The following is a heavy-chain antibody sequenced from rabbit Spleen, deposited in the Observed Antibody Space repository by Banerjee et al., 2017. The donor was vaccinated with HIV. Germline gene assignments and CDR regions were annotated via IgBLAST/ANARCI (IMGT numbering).Heavy chain of an antibody. Sequence: QSLEESGGDLVKPGASLTLTCKASGVSFSANSYMCWVRQAPGKGLEWVVCIDVGSSGFTYFASWAKGRFTISKTSSTTVTLQMTSLTAADTATYFCARDTGSSFSSYGMDLWGQGTLVTVS. CDR2: IDVGSSGFT. D-gene: IGHD8-1*01. CDR3: ARDTGSSFSSYGMDL. J-gene: IGHJ6*01. CDR1: GVSFSANSY. V-gene: IGHV1S40*01.